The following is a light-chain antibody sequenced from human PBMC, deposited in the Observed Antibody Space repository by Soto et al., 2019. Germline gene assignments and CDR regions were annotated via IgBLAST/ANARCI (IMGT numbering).Light chain of an antibody. J-gene: IGLJ3*02. V-gene: IGLV1-40*01. CDR1: SSNIGARYD. CDR2: GNS. Sequence: QSVLTQPPSVSGAPGQRVTISCTGSSSNIGARYDVHWYQQLPGTAPKLLIYGNSNRPSGVPDRFSGSSSGSSASLAISGLRSEDEADYFCAAWDDSLSAWVFGGGTKLTVL. CDR3: AAWDDSLSAWV.